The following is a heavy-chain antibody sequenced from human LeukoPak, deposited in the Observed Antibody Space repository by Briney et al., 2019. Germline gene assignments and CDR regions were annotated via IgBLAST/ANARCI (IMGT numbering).Heavy chain of an antibody. D-gene: IGHD2-2*01. V-gene: IGHV1-18*04. CDR2: INVYNGNT. Sequence: ASVKVSCKASGYTLTGYYMHWVRQAPGQGLEWMGCINVYNGNTNYAQKFQGRITMTRDTSTNTAYMELRSLKSDDTAVYYCARGLVVPAAMGEFDYWGQGTLIAVSS. J-gene: IGHJ4*02. CDR1: GYTLTGYY. CDR3: ARGLVVPAAMGEFDY.